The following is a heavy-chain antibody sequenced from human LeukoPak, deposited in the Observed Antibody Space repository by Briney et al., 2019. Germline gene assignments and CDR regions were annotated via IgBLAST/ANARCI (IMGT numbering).Heavy chain of an antibody. D-gene: IGHD3-10*01. V-gene: IGHV1-18*01. CDR3: ARDLHRVVVRGVPHYYYYMDV. Sequence: ASVKVSCKASGYTFTTYGFSWVRQAPGHGLEWMGWITPYNGNAYYTQRLQGRVTMNTDTSTNTAYMELRRLRYDDTAVYYCARDLHRVVVRGVPHYYYYMDVWGKGTTVTISS. CDR1: GYTFTTYG. J-gene: IGHJ6*03. CDR2: ITPYNGNA.